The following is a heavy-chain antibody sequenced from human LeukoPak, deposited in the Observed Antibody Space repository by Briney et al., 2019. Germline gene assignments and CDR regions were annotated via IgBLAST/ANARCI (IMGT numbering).Heavy chain of an antibody. D-gene: IGHD5-18*01. CDR3: ARDPDFTNLGYSYGDY. J-gene: IGHJ4*02. Sequence: ASVNVSCKASGYTFTSYGISWVRQAPGQGLEWMGWISAYNGNTNYAQKLQGRVTMTTDTSTSTAYMELRSLRFDDTAVYYCARDPDFTNLGYSYGDYWGQGTLVTVSS. CDR1: GYTFTSYG. CDR2: ISAYNGNT. V-gene: IGHV1-18*01.